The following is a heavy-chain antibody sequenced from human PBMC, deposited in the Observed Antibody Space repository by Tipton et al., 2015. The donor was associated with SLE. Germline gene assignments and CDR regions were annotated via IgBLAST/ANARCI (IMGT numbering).Heavy chain of an antibody. CDR2: INHSGST. J-gene: IGHJ3*02. D-gene: IGHD2-2*01. Sequence: TLSLTCAVYGGSFSGYYWSWIRQPPGKGLEWIGEINHSGSTNYNPSLKSRVTISVDTSKNQFSLKLSSVTVADTAVYYCASYCSSTSCHLDIWGQGTMVTVSS. CDR3: ASYCSSTSCHLDI. CDR1: GGSFSGYY. V-gene: IGHV4-34*01.